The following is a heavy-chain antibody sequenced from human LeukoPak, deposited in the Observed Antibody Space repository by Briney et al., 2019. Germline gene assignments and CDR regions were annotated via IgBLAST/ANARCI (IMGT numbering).Heavy chain of an antibody. CDR3: AAAGPPYYYDSSGYYYYYGMDV. V-gene: IGHV1-58*02. D-gene: IGHD3-22*01. CDR2: IVVGSDNT. Sequence: SVKVSCKASGFTFTSSAMQWVRQARGQRLEWIGWIVVGSDNTNYAQKFQERVTITRDMSTSTAYMELSSLRSEDTAVYYCAAAGPPYYYDSSGYYYYYGMDVWGQGTTVTVSS. J-gene: IGHJ6*02. CDR1: GFTFTSSA.